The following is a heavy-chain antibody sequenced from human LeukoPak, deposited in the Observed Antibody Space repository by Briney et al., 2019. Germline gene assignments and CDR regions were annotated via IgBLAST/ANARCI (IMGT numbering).Heavy chain of an antibody. J-gene: IGHJ6*03. CDR2: ISGSGGST. CDR1: GFPFSSYA. D-gene: IGHD3-22*01. CDR3: ARGIEVGSGYMDV. V-gene: IGHV3-23*01. Sequence: GGSLILSCAASGFPFSSYAMSWVRQAPGKGLEWVSAISGSGGSTYYADSVKGRFTISRDNSKKTLYLQMNSLRAEDTAVYYCARGIEVGSGYMDVWGKGTTVTISS.